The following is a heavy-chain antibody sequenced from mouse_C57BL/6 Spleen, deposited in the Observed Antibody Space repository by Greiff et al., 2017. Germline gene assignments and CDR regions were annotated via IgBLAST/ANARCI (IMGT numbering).Heavy chain of an antibody. CDR3: AIYCNYDAMDD. J-gene: IGHJ4*01. CDR1: GYAFSSYW. D-gene: IGHD2-1*01. CDR2: IYPGDGDT. Sequence: VQLVESVAELVKPGASLKISCKASGYAFSSYWMNWVKQRPGKGLEWIGQIYPGDGDTNYNGKFKGKATLTADKSSSTAYMQLSSLTSEDSAVYFCAIYCNYDAMDDWGQGTSVTVSS. V-gene: IGHV1-80*01.